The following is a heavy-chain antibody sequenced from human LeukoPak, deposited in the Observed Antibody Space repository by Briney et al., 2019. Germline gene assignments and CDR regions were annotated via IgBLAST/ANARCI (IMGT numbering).Heavy chain of an antibody. V-gene: IGHV3-23*01. Sequence: PGGSLRLSCAASGFTFSSYAMSWVRQAPGKGLEWVSAISGSGGSTYYADSVKGRFTISRDNSKNTLYLQMNSLRAEDTAVYYCASLEIFGVVITGYNWFDPWGQGTLVTVSS. CDR2: ISGSGGST. D-gene: IGHD3-3*01. J-gene: IGHJ5*02. CDR1: GFTFSSYA. CDR3: ASLEIFGVVITGYNWFDP.